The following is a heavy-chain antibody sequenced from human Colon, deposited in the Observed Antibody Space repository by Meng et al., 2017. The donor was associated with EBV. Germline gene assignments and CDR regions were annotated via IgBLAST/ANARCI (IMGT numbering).Heavy chain of an antibody. V-gene: IGHV4-31*03. Sequence: QAPGPGEVKPPQTLILTCPGPGGSVCSGCDIWTWLRPHAGKVQWWFGHIYYSGSTFYNPSFKRRVIISIDTSKNQFSLNLRSVTAADTAVYYCARVSSGWDYFDYWGQGTLVTVSS. CDR3: ARVSSGWDYFDY. CDR1: GGSVCSGCDI. J-gene: IGHJ4*02. D-gene: IGHD6-19*01. CDR2: IYYSGST.